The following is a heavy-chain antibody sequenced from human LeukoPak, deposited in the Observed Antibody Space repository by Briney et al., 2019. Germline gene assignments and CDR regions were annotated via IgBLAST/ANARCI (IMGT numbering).Heavy chain of an antibody. CDR2: INHSGST. J-gene: IGHJ4*02. CDR3: AREKRGYYYY. Sequence: PSETLSFTCAVYGGSFSGYYWSWIRQPPGKGLEWIGEINHSGSTNYNPSLKSRVTISVDTSKNQFSLKRSSVTAADTAVYYCAREKRGYYYYWGQGTLVTVSS. V-gene: IGHV4-34*01. CDR1: GGSFSGYY. D-gene: IGHD3-22*01.